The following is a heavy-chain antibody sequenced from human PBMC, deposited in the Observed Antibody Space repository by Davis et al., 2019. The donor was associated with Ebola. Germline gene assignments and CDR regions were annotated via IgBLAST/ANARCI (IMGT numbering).Heavy chain of an antibody. CDR3: ARDFGGGTFGRYFDY. V-gene: IGHV3-66*01. D-gene: IGHD3-10*01. CDR1: GFTFSSYS. J-gene: IGHJ4*02. CDR2: IFSAGST. Sequence: GESLKISCAASGFTFSSYSMNWVRQAPGKGLEWVSIIFSAGSTNYADSVKGRFTISRDNSKNTLYLQMNSLRAEDTAVYYCARDFGGGTFGRYFDYWGQGTLVTVSS.